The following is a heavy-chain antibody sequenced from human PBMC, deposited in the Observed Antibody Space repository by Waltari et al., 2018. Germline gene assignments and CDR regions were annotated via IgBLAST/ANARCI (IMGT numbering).Heavy chain of an antibody. CDR1: GFTLMSFS. Sequence: EVQLVESGGGLVQPGESLILPCAAYGFTLMSFSMNWVRQAPGKGLEWVSYISSSSSTIYYADSVKGRFTISRDNAKNSLYLQMNSLRAEDTAVYYCAREGGYDDAFDIWGQGTMVTVSS. V-gene: IGHV3-48*04. J-gene: IGHJ3*02. CDR3: AREGGYDDAFDI. CDR2: ISSSSSTI. D-gene: IGHD5-12*01.